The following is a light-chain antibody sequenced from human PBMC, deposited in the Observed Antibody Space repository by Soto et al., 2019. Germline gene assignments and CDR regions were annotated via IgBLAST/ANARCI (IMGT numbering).Light chain of an antibody. Sequence: DIQLTQSPSFLSASVGDRVTITCRASQGISRYLAWYQQKPGKDPKLLIYAASTLQSGVPSRFSGSGSGTEFTLTISSLQPEDFATYYCQQLNSYPLTFGGGTKVEIK. CDR2: AAS. V-gene: IGKV1-9*01. CDR3: QQLNSYPLT. J-gene: IGKJ4*01. CDR1: QGISRY.